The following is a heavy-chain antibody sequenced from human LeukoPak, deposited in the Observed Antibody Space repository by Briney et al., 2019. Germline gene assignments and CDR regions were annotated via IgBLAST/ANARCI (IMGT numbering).Heavy chain of an antibody. CDR2: ISAYNGNT. Sequence: GASVKVSCKASGYTFTSYVISWVRQAPGQGLEWMGWISAYNGNTNYAQKLQGRVTMTTDTSTSTAYMELRSLRSDDTAVYYCARWEYYYDSSGYYSWGQGTLVTVSS. V-gene: IGHV1-18*01. CDR1: GYTFTSYV. J-gene: IGHJ4*02. D-gene: IGHD3-22*01. CDR3: ARWEYYYDSSGYYS.